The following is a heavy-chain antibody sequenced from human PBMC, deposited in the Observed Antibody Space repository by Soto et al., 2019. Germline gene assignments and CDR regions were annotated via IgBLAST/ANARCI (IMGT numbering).Heavy chain of an antibody. Sequence: GGSLRLSCAASGFTFSSYGMHWVRQAPGKGLEWVAVISYDGSNKYYADSVKGRFTISRDNSKNTLYLQMNSLRAEDTAVYYCANLSPGITGTSERWGQGTLVTVSS. CDR3: ANLSPGITGTSER. CDR1: GFTFSSYG. V-gene: IGHV3-30*18. CDR2: ISYDGSNK. J-gene: IGHJ4*02. D-gene: IGHD1-7*01.